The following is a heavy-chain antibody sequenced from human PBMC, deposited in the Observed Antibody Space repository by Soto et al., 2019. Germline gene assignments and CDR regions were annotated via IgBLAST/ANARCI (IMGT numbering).Heavy chain of an antibody. Sequence: QVQLVQSGAEVKKPGSSVKVSCKASGGTFSSYAISWVRQAPGQGLEWMGGIIPIFGTANYAQKFEGRVTITADECTSTAYMELSSLRSEDTAVYSCASGMRGAGYYYYGMDVWGQGTTVTVSS. V-gene: IGHV1-69*01. CDR1: GGTFSSYA. D-gene: IGHD1-1*01. CDR2: IIPIFGTA. CDR3: ASGMRGAGYYYYGMDV. J-gene: IGHJ6*02.